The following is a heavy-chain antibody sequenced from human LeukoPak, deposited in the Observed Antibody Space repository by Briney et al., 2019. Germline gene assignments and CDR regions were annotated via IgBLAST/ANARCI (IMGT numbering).Heavy chain of an antibody. D-gene: IGHD2-15*01. J-gene: IGHJ6*02. V-gene: IGHV3-48*02. Sequence: PGGSLRLSCVASGFTFGKYWMSWVRQAPGKGLEWVSYISSSSSTIYYADSVKGRFTISRDNAKNSLYLQMNSLRDEDTAVYYCGGGSCHTTFCYYYGMDVWGQGTTVTVSS. CDR2: ISSSSSTI. CDR3: GGGSCHTTFCYYYGMDV. CDR1: GFTFGKYW.